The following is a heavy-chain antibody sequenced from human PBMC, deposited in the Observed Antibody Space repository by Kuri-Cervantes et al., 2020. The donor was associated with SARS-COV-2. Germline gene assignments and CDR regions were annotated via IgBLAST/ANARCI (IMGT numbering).Heavy chain of an antibody. CDR2: ISGSSDYT. D-gene: IGHD3-10*01. Sequence: GESLKISCTASTLTFSDYAMSWVRQAPGKGLEWVSTISGSSDYTYYAESVDYAESVEGRFTISRGISKKTLYLQMHRLRAEDTAVYYCAKRFVVPTNGTDYFDYWGQGTLVTVSS. CDR1: TLTFSDYA. CDR3: AKRFVVPTNGTDYFDY. V-gene: IGHV3-23*01. J-gene: IGHJ4*02.